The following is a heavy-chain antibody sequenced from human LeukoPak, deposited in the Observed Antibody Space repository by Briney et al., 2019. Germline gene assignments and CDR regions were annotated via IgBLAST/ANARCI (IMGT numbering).Heavy chain of an antibody. J-gene: IGHJ6*03. V-gene: IGHV1-69*13. CDR3: ARGQAAAEYRYYYYYYMDV. CDR2: IIPMFGRG. CDR1: GGTFSRYG. D-gene: IGHD2-2*01. Sequence: GASVKVSCKASGGTFSRYGINWVRQAPGQGLEWMGGIIPMFGRGNHPQKFQTRVTITADESTSTVYLELSSLRSEDTAVYYCARGQAAAEYRYYYYYYMDVWGKGTTVTVSS.